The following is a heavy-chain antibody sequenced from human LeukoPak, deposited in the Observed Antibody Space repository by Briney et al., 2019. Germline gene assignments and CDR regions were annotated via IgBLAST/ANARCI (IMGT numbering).Heavy chain of an antibody. V-gene: IGHV3-7*01. CDR3: AREGYIVATMPFDY. D-gene: IGHD5-12*01. J-gene: IGHJ4*02. CDR2: IKQDGSEK. Sequence: PGGSLRLSCAASGFTFSSYSMNWVRQAPGKGLEWVANIKQDGSEKYYVDSVKGRFTISRDNAKNSLYLQMNSLRAEDTAVYYCAREGYIVATMPFDYWGQGTLVTVSS. CDR1: GFTFSSYS.